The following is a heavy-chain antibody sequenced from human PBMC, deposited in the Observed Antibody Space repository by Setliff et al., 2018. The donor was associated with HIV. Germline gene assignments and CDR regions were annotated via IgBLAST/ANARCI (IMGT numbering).Heavy chain of an antibody. CDR3: AKDRLEWLAPDGFDI. CDR2: ISGSGDTT. J-gene: IGHJ3*02. D-gene: IGHD3-3*01. CDR1: GFTFSTYA. Sequence: GGSLRLSCAASGFTFSTYAMSWVRQAPGKGLEWVSGISGSGDTTNYADSVKGRFTISRDNSKNTLYLQMSSLRAEDTAVYYCAKDRLEWLAPDGFDIWGLGTMVTVSS. V-gene: IGHV3-23*01.